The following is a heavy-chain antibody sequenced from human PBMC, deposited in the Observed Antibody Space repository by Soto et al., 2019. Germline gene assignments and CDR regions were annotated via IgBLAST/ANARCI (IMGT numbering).Heavy chain of an antibody. V-gene: IGHV4-4*02. CDR3: AVDYYDSSGDSLGYFDY. Sequence: TSETRSLTCAVYGGSISSSNCWSCGRQPPGKGLEWIGEIYHSGSTNYNQSVKSRVTISVNKSKTQFCTKLSAVTGPETAVYYCAVDYYDSSGDSLGYFDYWGQGTLVTVSS. J-gene: IGHJ4*02. CDR1: GGSISSSNC. CDR2: IYHSGST. D-gene: IGHD3-22*01.